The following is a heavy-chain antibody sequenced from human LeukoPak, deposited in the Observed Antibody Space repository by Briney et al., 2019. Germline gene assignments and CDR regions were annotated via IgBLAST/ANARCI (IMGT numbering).Heavy chain of an antibody. J-gene: IGHJ4*02. CDR2: ISSSGSTI. V-gene: IGHV3-48*03. CDR1: GFTFSSYE. CDR3: AREGVSQHDY. D-gene: IGHD6-13*01. Sequence: PGGSLRLSCAASGFTFSSYEMNWVRQAPGKGLEWVSYISSSGSTIYYADSVKGRFTISRDNAKNSLYLQMNSLRAEDTAVYYCAREGVSQHDYWGQGTLVTVSS.